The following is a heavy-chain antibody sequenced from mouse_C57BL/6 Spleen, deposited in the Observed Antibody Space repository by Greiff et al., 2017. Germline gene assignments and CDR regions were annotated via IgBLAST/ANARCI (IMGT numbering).Heavy chain of an antibody. J-gene: IGHJ2*01. CDR2: INPNNGGT. CDR1: GYTFTDYN. V-gene: IGHV1-22*01. CDR3: ARDSSGYVLFDY. D-gene: IGHD3-2*02. Sequence: VQLKQSGPELVKPGASVKMSCKASGYTFTDYNMHWVKQSHGKSLEWIGYINPNNGGTSYNQKFKGKATLTVNKSSSTAYMELRSLTSEDSAVYYCARDSSGYVLFDYWGQGTTLTVSS.